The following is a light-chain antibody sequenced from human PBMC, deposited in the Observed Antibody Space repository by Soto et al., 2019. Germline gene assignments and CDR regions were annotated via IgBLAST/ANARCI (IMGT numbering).Light chain of an antibody. CDR2: DAS. CDR3: QEYTASPPCL. Sequence: TQSPASLSASSGEEITLSCRASQSVKNYLAWYQHKPGQAPRLLFYDASIRATGIPARFSAGGSRTEYTRVISNRKSGDAAVNYCQEYTASPPCLLGQGT. V-gene: IGKV3D-15*03. J-gene: IGKJ1*01. CDR1: QSVKNY.